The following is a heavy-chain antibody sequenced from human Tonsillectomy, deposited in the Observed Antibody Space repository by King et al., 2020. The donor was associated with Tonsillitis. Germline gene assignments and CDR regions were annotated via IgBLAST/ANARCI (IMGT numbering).Heavy chain of an antibody. J-gene: IGHJ4*02. CDR2: INTYNGHT. D-gene: IGHD6-13*01. V-gene: IGHV1-18*01. CDR3: ARDQAATGTAIDY. Sequence: QVQLVESGAEVKKPGASVKVSCKASGYTFTSYGISWVRQAPGQGLEWMGWINTYNGHTIYPQKLQGRVSMTTDTSTSTAYMELRSLKSDDTAVYYCARDQAATGTAIDYWGQGTLVTVSS. CDR1: GYTFTSYG.